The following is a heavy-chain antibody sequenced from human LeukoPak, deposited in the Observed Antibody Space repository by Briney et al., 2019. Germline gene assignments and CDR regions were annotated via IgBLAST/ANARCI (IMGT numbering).Heavy chain of an antibody. CDR2: ISGSGGST. CDR1: GFTFSSYA. CDR3: AKLDVPDDTPNIVVVVAATPGVDY. J-gene: IGHJ4*02. Sequence: GGSLRLSCAASGFTFSSYAMSWVRQAPGKGLEWVSAISGSGGSTYYADSVKGRFTISRDNSKNTLYLQMNSLRAEDTAVYYCAKLDVPDDTPNIVVVVAATPGVDYWGQGTLVTVSS. D-gene: IGHD2-15*01. V-gene: IGHV3-23*01.